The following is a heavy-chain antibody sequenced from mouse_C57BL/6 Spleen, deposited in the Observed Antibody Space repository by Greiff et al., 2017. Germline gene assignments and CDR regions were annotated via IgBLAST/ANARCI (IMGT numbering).Heavy chain of an antibody. V-gene: IGHV1-18*01. D-gene: IGHD5-1*01. Sequence: VQLQQSGPELVKPGASVKIPCKASGYTFTDYNMDWVKQSHGKSLEWIGDINPNTGGTIYNQKFKGKATLTVDKSSSTAYMELRSLTSEDTAVYYCARKVPRRGFDYWGQGTTLTVSS. J-gene: IGHJ2*01. CDR3: ARKVPRRGFDY. CDR1: GYTFTDYN. CDR2: INPNTGGT.